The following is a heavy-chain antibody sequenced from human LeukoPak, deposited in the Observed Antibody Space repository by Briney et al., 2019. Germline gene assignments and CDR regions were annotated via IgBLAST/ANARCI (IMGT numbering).Heavy chain of an antibody. CDR3: ARSLSGLDSGDR. V-gene: IGHV4-59*02. CDR2: SYSDGST. J-gene: IGHJ5*02. D-gene: IGHD5-12*01. Sequence: SETLSLSCSVFGGSVSTDHWNWIRQPPGKGLEWIGTSYSDGSTSYNPSLKSRLTISVNTSRNQFSLKLTSVTSADTAVYYCARSLSGLDSGDRWGQGTLVTVSS. CDR1: GGSVSTDH.